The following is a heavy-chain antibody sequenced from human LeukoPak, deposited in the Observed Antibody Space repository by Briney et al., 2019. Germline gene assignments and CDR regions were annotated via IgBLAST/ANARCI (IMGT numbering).Heavy chain of an antibody. CDR2: INHSGST. V-gene: IGHV4-34*01. Sequence: GSLRLSCVVSGFTFSSYSMNWVRQPPGKGLEWIGEINHSGSTNYNPSLKSRVTISVDTSKNQFSLKLSSVTAADTAVYYCARLYVLRYFDWLSPWGQGTLVTVSS. CDR1: GFTFSSYS. CDR3: ARLYVLRYFDWLSP. D-gene: IGHD3-9*01. J-gene: IGHJ5*02.